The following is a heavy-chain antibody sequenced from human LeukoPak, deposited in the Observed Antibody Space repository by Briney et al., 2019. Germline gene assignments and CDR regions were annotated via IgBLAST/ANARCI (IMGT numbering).Heavy chain of an antibody. CDR3: VQTYYGSGSYYNAYPGYFDY. J-gene: IGHJ4*02. CDR2: IYYSGST. D-gene: IGHD3-10*01. Sequence: SETLSLTCTVSGGSISSSSYYWGWIRQPPGKGLECIGSIYYSGSTYYNPSLKSRVTISVDTSKNQFSLKLSSVTAADTAVYYCVQTYYGSGSYYNAYPGYFDYWGQGTLVTVSS. CDR1: GGSISSSSYY. V-gene: IGHV4-39*01.